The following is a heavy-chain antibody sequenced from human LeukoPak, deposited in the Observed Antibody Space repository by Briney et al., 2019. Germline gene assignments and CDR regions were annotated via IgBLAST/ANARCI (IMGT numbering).Heavy chain of an antibody. CDR2: IKHDGGEK. V-gene: IGHV3-7*01. Sequence: GSLRLSCVASGFTFTDYFMSWVRQAPGKGLEWVASIKHDGGEKYYVDSVKGRFTISRDNAKNTLYLQMNSLRAEDTAVYYCLRDLNWSLDQWGQGTLVTVSS. D-gene: IGHD1-20*01. CDR1: GFTFTDYF. J-gene: IGHJ4*02. CDR3: LRDLNWSLDQ.